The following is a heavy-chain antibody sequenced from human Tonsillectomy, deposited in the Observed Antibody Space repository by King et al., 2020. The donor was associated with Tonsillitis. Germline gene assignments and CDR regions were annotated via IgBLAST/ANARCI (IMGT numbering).Heavy chain of an antibody. CDR1: GGTFSSYA. D-gene: IGHD3-22*01. CDR2: IIPIFGTA. J-gene: IGHJ4*02. Sequence: HVQLVESGAEVKKPGSSVKVSCKASGGTFSSYAISWVRQAPGQGLEWMGGIIPIFGTANYAQKFQGRVTITADESTSTAYMELSSLRSEDTAVYYCARGRPYYSDSSGYYYFDYWGQGTLVTVSS. V-gene: IGHV1-69*01. CDR3: ARGRPYYSDSSGYYYFDY.